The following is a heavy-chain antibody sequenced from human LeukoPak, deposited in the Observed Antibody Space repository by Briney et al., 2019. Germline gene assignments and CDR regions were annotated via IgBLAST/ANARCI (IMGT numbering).Heavy chain of an antibody. J-gene: IGHJ4*02. CDR3: ARRYSYGYFDC. CDR2: IKHDGADK. CDR1: GFTFSSYW. D-gene: IGHD5-18*01. V-gene: IGHV3-7*01. Sequence: GGSLRLSCVASGFTFSSYWMSWVRHAPGKGLEWVANIKHDGADKYFVDSVKGRFTISRGNVKNSLFLQMNSLRAEDTAMYYCARRYSYGYFDCWGQGTLVTVSS.